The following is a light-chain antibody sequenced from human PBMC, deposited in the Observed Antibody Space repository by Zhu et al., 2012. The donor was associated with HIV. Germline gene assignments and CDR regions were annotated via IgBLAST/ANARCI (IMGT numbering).Light chain of an antibody. CDR1: QTISNVY. CDR3: HQYDDSWT. Sequence: EIVLTQSPGTLSLSPGERATLSCRSSQTISNVYLAWYQQKPGQAPRLLIYGASDRASGVPDRFSGSGSGTDFTLTISRLEPEDFAVYYCHQYDDSWTFGQGTKVEIK. V-gene: IGKV3-20*01. CDR2: GAS. J-gene: IGKJ1*01.